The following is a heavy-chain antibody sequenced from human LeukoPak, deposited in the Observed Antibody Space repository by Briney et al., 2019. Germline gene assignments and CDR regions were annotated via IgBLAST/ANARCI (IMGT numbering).Heavy chain of an antibody. D-gene: IGHD3-22*01. CDR3: ARSQYYYDSSGYYHFDY. J-gene: IGHJ4*02. CDR1: GFTFSNYW. CDR2: IKQDGSEK. V-gene: IGHV3-7*01. Sequence: PGGSLRLSCAASGFTFSNYWMSWVRQAPGKGLQWVANIKQDGSEKYYVDSVKGRFTISTDNAKNSLYLQMNSLRAEDTAVYYCARSQYYYDSSGYYHFDYWGQGTLVTVSS.